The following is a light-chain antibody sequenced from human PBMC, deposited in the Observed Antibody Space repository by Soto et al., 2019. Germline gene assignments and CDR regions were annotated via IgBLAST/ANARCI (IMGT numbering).Light chain of an antibody. CDR1: QSVASSY. CDR2: ATS. J-gene: IGKJ2*01. Sequence: EIMLTQSPGTLSLSPGERATLSCRASQSVASSYLGWYQQKPGQAPRLLIYATSSRATGIPDRFSGSGSGTDFTLTLSRLEPEDFAVYYCQQYVSSSYTFGQGTKLEIK. V-gene: IGKV3-20*01. CDR3: QQYVSSSYT.